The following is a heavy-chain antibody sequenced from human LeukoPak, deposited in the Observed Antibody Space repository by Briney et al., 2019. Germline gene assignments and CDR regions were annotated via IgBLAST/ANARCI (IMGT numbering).Heavy chain of an antibody. V-gene: IGHV3-33*06. CDR1: GFSFSNHA. Sequence: PGRSLRLPCAASGFSFSNHAMHWVRQAPGKGLEWVAVIWYDGSNKYYADSVKGRFTISRDNSKNTLYLQMKSLRAEDTAVYYCAKEKGGAAGGDFDYWGQGTLVTVSS. CDR2: IWYDGSNK. D-gene: IGHD6-13*01. J-gene: IGHJ4*02. CDR3: AKEKGGAAGGDFDY.